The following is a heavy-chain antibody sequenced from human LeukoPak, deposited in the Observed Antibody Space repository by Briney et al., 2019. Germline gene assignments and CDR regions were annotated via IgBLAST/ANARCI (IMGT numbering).Heavy chain of an antibody. CDR2: IIPIFGTA. J-gene: IGHJ6*03. Sequence: SVKVSCKASGGTFSSYAISWVRQAPGQGLEWMGGIIPIFGTANYAQKFQGRVTITTDESTSTAYMELSSLRSEDTAVYYCARNPSSRGSSGSCYPYCYYYYMDVWGKGTTVTVSS. D-gene: IGHD2-15*01. CDR3: ARNPSSRGSSGSCYPYCYYYYMDV. V-gene: IGHV1-69*05. CDR1: GGTFSSYA.